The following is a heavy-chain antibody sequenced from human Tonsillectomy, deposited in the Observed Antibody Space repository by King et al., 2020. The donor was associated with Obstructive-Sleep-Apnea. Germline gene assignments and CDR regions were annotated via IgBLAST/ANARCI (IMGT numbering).Heavy chain of an antibody. Sequence: QLVQSGGGVVQPGRSLRLSCGAAGCTFDTYAMRWFGQAPGRGLETWSGIPYDGTIKYYSDSVKGRFTISRDNPKNTLYLQMNSLRPADTAVYYCARGFLQWMPRCGMDVWGQGTTVTVSS. J-gene: IGHJ6*02. V-gene: IGHV3-30*04. D-gene: IGHD3-3*01. CDR3: ARGFLQWMPRCGMDV. CDR1: GCTFDTYA. CDR2: IPYDGTIK.